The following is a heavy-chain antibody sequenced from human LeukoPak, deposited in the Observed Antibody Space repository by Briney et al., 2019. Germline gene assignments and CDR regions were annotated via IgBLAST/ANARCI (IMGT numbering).Heavy chain of an antibody. CDR3: ARSHTHSGSADAFDI. D-gene: IGHD1-26*01. CDR1: GFTVSSNY. J-gene: IGHJ3*02. CDR2: IYSGGS. Sequence: SGGSLRLSRAASGFTVSSNYMSWVRQAPGKGLEWVSVIYSGGSNASVRGRITLSKDNSTNTLYLQMSSLRAEDTAVYYCARSHTHSGSADAFDIWGQGTMVTVSS. V-gene: IGHV3-66*02.